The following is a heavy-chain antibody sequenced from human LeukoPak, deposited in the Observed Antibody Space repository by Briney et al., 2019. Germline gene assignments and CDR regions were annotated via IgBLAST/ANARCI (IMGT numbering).Heavy chain of an antibody. CDR3: ARKGFGSWYRGPFDY. CDR1: GGSISSGGYS. Sequence: SQTLSLTCAVSGGSISSGGYSWSWIRQPPGKGLEWIGYMYHSGSTYHNPSLKSRVTISVDTSKNQFSLKLSSVTAADTAVYYCARKGFGSWYRGPFDYWGQGTLVTVSS. J-gene: IGHJ4*02. V-gene: IGHV4-30-2*01. CDR2: MYHSGST. D-gene: IGHD6-13*01.